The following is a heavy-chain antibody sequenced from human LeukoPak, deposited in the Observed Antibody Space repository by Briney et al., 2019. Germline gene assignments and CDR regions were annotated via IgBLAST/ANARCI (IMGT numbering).Heavy chain of an antibody. CDR1: GFTVSNSY. J-gene: IGHJ3*01. CDR2: ISGSGMLT. V-gene: IGHV3-23*01. CDR3: AKYYYDSGGRGNDAFDV. D-gene: IGHD3-22*01. Sequence: GGSLRLSCVASGFTVSNSYMSWVRQAPGKGLEWVSSISGSGMLTYYADSVKGRFTISRDNSKNTLYLQMSSLRAEDTATFYCAKYYYDSGGRGNDAFDVWGQGTLVTVSS.